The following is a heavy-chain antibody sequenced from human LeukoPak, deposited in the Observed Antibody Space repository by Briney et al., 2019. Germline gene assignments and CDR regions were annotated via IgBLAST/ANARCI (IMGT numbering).Heavy chain of an antibody. D-gene: IGHD3-22*01. CDR1: GFTFSNYA. Sequence: PGRSLRLSCAASGFTFSNYAMHWVRQAPGKGLEWVAVISYDGSSESYPDSVKGRFTISRDNSKNTLYLQMNSLRAEDTAVYYCARDPEDSSGYYLGYWGQGTLVTVSS. J-gene: IGHJ4*02. V-gene: IGHV3-30-3*01. CDR3: ARDPEDSSGYYLGY. CDR2: ISYDGSSE.